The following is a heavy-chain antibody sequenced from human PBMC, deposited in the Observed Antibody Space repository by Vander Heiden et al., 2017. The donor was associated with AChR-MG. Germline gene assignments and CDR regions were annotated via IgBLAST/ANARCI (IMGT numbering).Heavy chain of an antibody. CDR1: GFTFSSYW. CDR2: IKQDGSEK. D-gene: IGHD4-4*01. Sequence: LSCAASGFTFSSYWMSWVRQAPGKGLEWVANIKQDGSEKYYVDSVKGRFTISRDNAKNSLYLQMNSLRAEDTAVYYCAREGPTVTTYGDYFDYWGQGTLVTVSS. CDR3: AREGPTVTTYGDYFDY. J-gene: IGHJ4*02. V-gene: IGHV3-7*01.